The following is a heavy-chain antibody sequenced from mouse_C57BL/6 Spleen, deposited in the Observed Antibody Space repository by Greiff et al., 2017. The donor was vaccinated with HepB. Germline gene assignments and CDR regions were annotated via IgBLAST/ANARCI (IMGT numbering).Heavy chain of an antibody. CDR1: GFSFTSYA. D-gene: IGHD2-3*01. CDR2: IWTGGGT. V-gene: IGHV2-9-1*01. J-gene: IGHJ3*01. CDR3: ARGSYDGYCFSD. Sequence: QVQLQPSGPGLVAPSQCLSITCTVSGFSFTSYAISWVRQPPGKGLEWLGVIWTGGGTNYYSDLKSRLSISKDNSKSQVFLKMNSLQTDDTARYYCARGSYDGYCFSDWGQVTLVTVSA.